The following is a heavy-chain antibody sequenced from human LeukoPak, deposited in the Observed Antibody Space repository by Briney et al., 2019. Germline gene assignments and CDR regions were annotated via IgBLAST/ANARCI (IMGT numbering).Heavy chain of an antibody. Sequence: GGSLRLSCAASGFTFSSYAMHWVRQAPGKGLEWVAVISYDGTNKYYPDSVKGRFTISRDNSKNTLYLQMNSLRAEDTAVYYCARGREDGVVFXWGQGTMVTVSS. CDR1: GFTFSSYA. J-gene: IGHJ3*02. D-gene: IGHD1-26*01. V-gene: IGHV3-30-3*01. CDR3: ARGREDGVVFX. CDR2: ISYDGTNK.